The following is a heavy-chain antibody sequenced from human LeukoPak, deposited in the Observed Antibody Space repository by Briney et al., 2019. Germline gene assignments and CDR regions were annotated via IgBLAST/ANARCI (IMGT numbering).Heavy chain of an antibody. V-gene: IGHV1-2*02. J-gene: IGHJ4*02. Sequence: ASVKVSCKASGFTFTGYYVHWVRQAPGQGLEWMGWINSNNGDTNYAQKFQGRVTMTRDTSISTAYMELRRLRSDDTAVYYCARDLYTFDYWGQGALVTVSS. CDR3: ARDLYTFDY. D-gene: IGHD4-11*01. CDR1: GFTFTGYY. CDR2: INSNNGDT.